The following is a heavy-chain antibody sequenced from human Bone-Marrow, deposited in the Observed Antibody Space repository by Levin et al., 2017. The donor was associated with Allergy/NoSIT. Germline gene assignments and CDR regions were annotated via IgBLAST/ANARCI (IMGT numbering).Heavy chain of an antibody. Sequence: HSQTLSLTCTVSGGSISSDDYYWSWIRQPPGKGLEWIGYIYYSGSTYYNPSLKSRVTILVDTSKNQFSLKLTSVTAADTAVYYCARDRRAVTTNSGGFDIWGQGTMVTVSS. V-gene: IGHV4-30-4*01. CDR1: GGSISSDDYY. CDR2: IYYSGST. J-gene: IGHJ3*02. CDR3: ARDRRAVTTNSGGFDI. D-gene: IGHD4-17*01.